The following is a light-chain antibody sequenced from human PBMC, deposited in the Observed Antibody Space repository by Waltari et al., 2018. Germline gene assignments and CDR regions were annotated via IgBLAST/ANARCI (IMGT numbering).Light chain of an antibody. J-gene: IGKJ4*01. Sequence: DIQMTQSPSSLSASVGDRVTITCRANQSISSYLNWYQQKPGKAPKLLIYAASSLQSGVPSRFSGSGSGTDFTLTISSLQPEDFATYYCQQSYSTPNTFGGGTKVEIK. CDR3: QQSYSTPNT. CDR2: AAS. V-gene: IGKV1-39*01. CDR1: QSISSY.